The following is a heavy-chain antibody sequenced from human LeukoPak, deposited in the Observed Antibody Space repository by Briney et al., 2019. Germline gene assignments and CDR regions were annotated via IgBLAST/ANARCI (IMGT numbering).Heavy chain of an antibody. J-gene: IGHJ4*02. Sequence: ASVKVSCKASGGTFSSYAISWVRQAPGQGLEWMGRINPNSGGTNYAQKFQGRVTMTRDTSISTAYMELSSLRSEDTAVYYCARDPAVYSSGWYGAPDYWGQGTLVTVSS. V-gene: IGHV1-2*06. CDR2: INPNSGGT. CDR1: GGTFSSYA. CDR3: ARDPAVYSSGWYGAPDY. D-gene: IGHD6-19*01.